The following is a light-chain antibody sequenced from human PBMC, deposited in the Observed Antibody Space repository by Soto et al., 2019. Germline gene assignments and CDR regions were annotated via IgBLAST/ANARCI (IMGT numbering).Light chain of an antibody. J-gene: IGLJ1*01. Sequence: QSALTQPPSASGSPGQSVTISCTGTSSDVGAYNYVCWYQQHPGKAPKLMIYEVNKRPSGVPDRFSGSKSGNTASLTVSGLQAGDEADYFCCSYAGTYTYVFGIGTKLTVL. V-gene: IGLV2-8*01. CDR2: EVN. CDR1: SSDVGAYNY. CDR3: CSYAGTYTYV.